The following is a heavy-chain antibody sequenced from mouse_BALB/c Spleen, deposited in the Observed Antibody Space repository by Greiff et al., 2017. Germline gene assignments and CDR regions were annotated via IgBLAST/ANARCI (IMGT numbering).Heavy chain of an antibody. CDR2: IWAGGST. CDR1: GFSLTSYG. V-gene: IGHV2-9*02. J-gene: IGHJ4*01. D-gene: IGHD3-3*01. Sequence: VMLVESGPGLVAPSQSLSITCTVSGFSLTSYGVHWVRQPPGKGLEWLGVIWAGGSTNYNSALMSRLSISKDNSKSQVFLKMNSLQTDDTAMYYCAKRGWGDYYAMDYWGQGTSVTVSS. CDR3: AKRGWGDYYAMDY.